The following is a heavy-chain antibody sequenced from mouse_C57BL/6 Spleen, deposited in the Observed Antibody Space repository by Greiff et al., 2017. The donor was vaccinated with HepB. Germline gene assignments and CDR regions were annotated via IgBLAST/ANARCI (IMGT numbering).Heavy chain of an antibody. V-gene: IGHV1-53*01. CDR2: INPSNGGT. Sequence: VQLQQPGTELVKPGASVKRSCKASGYTFTSYWMHWVKQRPGQGLEWIGNINPSNGGTNYNEKFKSKATLTVDKSSSTAYMQLSSLTSADSAVYYCARKGDYYASSVNYDYWGQGTTLTVST. D-gene: IGHD1-1*01. J-gene: IGHJ2*01. CDR1: GYTFTSYW. CDR3: ARKGDYYASSVNYDY.